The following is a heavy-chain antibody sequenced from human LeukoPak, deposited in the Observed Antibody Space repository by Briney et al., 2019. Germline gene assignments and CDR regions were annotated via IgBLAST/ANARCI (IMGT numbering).Heavy chain of an antibody. V-gene: IGHV1-69*05. J-gene: IGHJ4*02. CDR1: GGTFSSYA. CDR3: ARPGSSGSYYNYFDY. D-gene: IGHD3-10*01. Sequence: SSVKVSCQASGGTFSSYAISWVRQAPGQGVEWMGGIIPMYYRANYTQKLQGRVTITTDEYTNTAYIELSSLRSEDTAVYYCARPGSSGSYYNYFDYWGRGTLVAVSS. CDR2: IIPMYYRA.